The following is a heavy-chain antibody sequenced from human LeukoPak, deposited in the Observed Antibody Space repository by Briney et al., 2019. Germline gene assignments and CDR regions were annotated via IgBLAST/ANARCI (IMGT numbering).Heavy chain of an antibody. Sequence: GSLRLSCAASGFTFSSYWMHWVRQAPGKGLVWVSRINSDGSSTSYADSVKGRFTISRDNAKNTLYLQMNSLRAEDTAVYYCARAVGIVVVPAAILHSAWYFDLWGRGTLVTVSS. CDR1: GFTFSSYW. J-gene: IGHJ2*01. V-gene: IGHV3-74*01. CDR3: ARAVGIVVVPAAILHSAWYFDL. CDR2: INSDGSST. D-gene: IGHD2-2*01.